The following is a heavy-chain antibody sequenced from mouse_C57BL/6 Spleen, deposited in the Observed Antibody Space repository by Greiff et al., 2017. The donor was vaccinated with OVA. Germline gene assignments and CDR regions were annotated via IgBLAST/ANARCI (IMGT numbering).Heavy chain of an antibody. Sequence: QVTLKVSGPGILQPSQTLSLTCSFSGFSLSTFGMGVGWIRQPSGKGLEWLAHIWWDDKYYHPALKGRLPISKDTSKNQVFLKIANVDTADTATYDCARISLDDYAMDYWGQGTSVTVSS. CDR2: IWWDDK. CDR1: GFSLSTFGMG. CDR3: ARISLDDYAMDY. J-gene: IGHJ4*01. V-gene: IGHV8-8*01. D-gene: IGHD6-1*01.